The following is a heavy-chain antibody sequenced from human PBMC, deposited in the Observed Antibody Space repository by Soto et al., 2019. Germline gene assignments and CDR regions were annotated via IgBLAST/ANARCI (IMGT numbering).Heavy chain of an antibody. V-gene: IGHV3-53*01. CDR2: IYSGGYT. CDR1: GFTVSNNY. CDR3: AAEPGGGGY. D-gene: IGHD3-10*01. Sequence: EVQLVESGGGLIQPGGSLRLSCAVSGFTVSNNYMSWVRQAPGKGLEGVSVIYSGGYTAYGDSVKGRFTISRDNSKTNLFLKKNSLRAVGRAVYYGAAEPGGGGYWGQGTLVTVSS. J-gene: IGHJ4*02.